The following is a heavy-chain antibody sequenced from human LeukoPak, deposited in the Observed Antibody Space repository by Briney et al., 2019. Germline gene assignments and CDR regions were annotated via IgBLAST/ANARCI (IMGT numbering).Heavy chain of an antibody. CDR3: VTRMGSSSLLDY. D-gene: IGHD6-6*01. V-gene: IGHV3-74*01. J-gene: IGHJ4*02. Sequence: GGSLRLSCAASGFTFSSYWMHWVRQAPGKGLGWVSRINSVGSSTSYANSVKGRFTISRDNAKNTLYLQMNSLRAEDTAVYYCVTRMGSSSLLDYWGQGTLVTVSS. CDR2: INSVGSST. CDR1: GFTFSSYW.